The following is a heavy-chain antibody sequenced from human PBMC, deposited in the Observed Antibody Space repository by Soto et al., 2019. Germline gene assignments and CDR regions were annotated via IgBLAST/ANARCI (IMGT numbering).Heavy chain of an antibody. CDR1: GGSFSAYY. Sequence: SETLSLTCAASGGSFSAYYWSWIRQPPGRGLEWIGEINHNGNSNYNPALESRVTISVDTSKNQFSLKLISVTAADTAFFSCARANFLPAYFVFFFVVW. J-gene: IGHJ3*01. CDR2: INHNGNS. V-gene: IGHV4-34*01. CDR3: ARANFLPAYFVFFFVV. D-gene: IGHD3-9*01.